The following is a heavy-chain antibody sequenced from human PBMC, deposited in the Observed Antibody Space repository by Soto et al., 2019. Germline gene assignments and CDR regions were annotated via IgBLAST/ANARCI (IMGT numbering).Heavy chain of an antibody. CDR3: ARGTYYDFWSGYSPPAYGMDV. V-gene: IGHV1-8*01. CDR1: GYTFTSYD. Sequence: ASVKVSCKASGYTFTSYDINWVRQANGQGLEWMGWMNPNSGNTGYAQKFQGRVTMTRNTSISTAYMELSSLRSEDTAVYYCARGTYYDFWSGYSPPAYGMDVWGQGTTVTSP. CDR2: MNPNSGNT. J-gene: IGHJ6*02. D-gene: IGHD3-3*01.